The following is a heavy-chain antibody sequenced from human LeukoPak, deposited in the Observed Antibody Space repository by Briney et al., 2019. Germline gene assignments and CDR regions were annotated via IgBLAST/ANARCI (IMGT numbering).Heavy chain of an antibody. CDR2: IYYSGST. CDR3: ARTDWFGDLLPFDY. V-gene: IGHV4-34*01. J-gene: IGHJ4*02. CDR1: GGSFSAYY. D-gene: IGHD3-10*01. Sequence: SETLSLTCAVYGGSFSAYYWSWIRQPPGKGLEWIGSIYYSGSTYYNPSLKSRVTISVDTSKNQFSLKLSSVTAADTAVYYCARTDWFGDLLPFDYWGQGTLVTVSS.